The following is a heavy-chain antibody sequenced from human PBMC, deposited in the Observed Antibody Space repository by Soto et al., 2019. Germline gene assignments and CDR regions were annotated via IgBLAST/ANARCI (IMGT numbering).Heavy chain of an antibody. CDR3: ARGGPPGAAATAFDY. Sequence: SQTLSLTCTVSGGSISSYYWSWIRQPPGKGLEWIGYIYYSGSTNYNPSLKSRVTISVDTSKNQFSLKLSSVTAADTAVYYCARGGPPGAAATAFDYWGQGTLVTVSS. CDR1: GGSISSYY. CDR2: IYYSGST. V-gene: IGHV4-59*01. D-gene: IGHD6-13*01. J-gene: IGHJ4*02.